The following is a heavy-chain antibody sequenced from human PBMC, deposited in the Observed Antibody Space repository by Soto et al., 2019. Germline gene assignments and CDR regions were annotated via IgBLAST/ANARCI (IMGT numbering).Heavy chain of an antibody. V-gene: IGHV3-33*01. CDR3: ARPRRVAAAGNAFDI. CDR1: GFTFSSYG. CDR2: IWYDGSNK. J-gene: IGHJ3*02. D-gene: IGHD6-13*01. Sequence: QVQLVESGGGVVQPGRSLRLSCAASGFTFSSYGMHWVRQAPGKGLEWVAVIWYDGSNKYYADSVKGRFTISRANSKNTLYLQMNSLRAEDTAVYYCARPRRVAAAGNAFDIWGQGTMVTVSS.